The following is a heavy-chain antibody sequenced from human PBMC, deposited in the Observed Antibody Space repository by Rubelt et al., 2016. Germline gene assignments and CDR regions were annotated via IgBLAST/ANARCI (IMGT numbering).Heavy chain of an antibody. V-gene: IGHV4-39*01. Sequence: QLQLQESGPGLVKPSETLSLTCTVSGGSISSSSYYWGWIRQPPGKGLEWIGSIYYSGSTYYNPSLKGRVTISVDTAKTQFSLKLSSVTAADTAVYYCARQRGYDYVWGSPDYWGQGTLVTVSS. D-gene: IGHD3-16*01. J-gene: IGHJ4*02. CDR1: GGSISSSSYY. CDR2: IYYSGST. CDR3: ARQRGYDYVWGSPDY.